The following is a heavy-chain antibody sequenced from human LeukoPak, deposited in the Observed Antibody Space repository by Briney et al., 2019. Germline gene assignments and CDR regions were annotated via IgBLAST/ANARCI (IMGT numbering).Heavy chain of an antibody. CDR2: INPNSGGT. D-gene: IGHD1-26*01. J-gene: IGHJ4*02. CDR1: GYTFTGYY. Sequence: ASVKVSCKASGYTFTGYYMHWVRQAPGQGLEWMGWINPNSGGTNYAQKFQGRVTMTRDTSISTAYMELSRLRSDDTAVYYCASSILVGATPYYFDYWGQGTLVTVSS. CDR3: ASSILVGATPYYFDY. V-gene: IGHV1-2*02.